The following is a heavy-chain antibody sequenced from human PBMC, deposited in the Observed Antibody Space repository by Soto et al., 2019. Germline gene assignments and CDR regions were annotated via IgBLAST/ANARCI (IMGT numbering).Heavy chain of an antibody. D-gene: IGHD2-8*01. CDR3: ARGHSTDCSNGVCSFFYNHEMDV. CDR2: INPKSGGT. Sequence: ASVKVSCKASGYSFTDYHIHWVRQAPGQGLEWLGRINPKSGGTSTAQKFQGWVTMTRDRSISTVYLELTRLRSDDTAVYFCARGHSTDCSNGVCSFFYNHEMDVWGQGTTVTVSS. V-gene: IGHV1-2*04. J-gene: IGHJ6*02. CDR1: GYSFTDYH.